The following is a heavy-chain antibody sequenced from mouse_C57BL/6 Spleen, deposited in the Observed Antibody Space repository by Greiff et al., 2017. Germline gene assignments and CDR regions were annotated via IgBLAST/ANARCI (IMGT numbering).Heavy chain of an antibody. J-gene: IGHJ2*01. CDR2: IWWDDDK. V-gene: IGHV8-8*01. Sequence: QVTLKVSGPGILQPSQTLSLTCSFSGFSLSTFGMGVGWIRQPSGKGLEWLAHIWWDDDKYYNPALKSRLTISKDTSKNQVFLKIANVDTADTATYYCARMGEIYYGNLSYFDYWGQGTTLTVSS. CDR1: GFSLSTFGMG. D-gene: IGHD2-1*01. CDR3: ARMGEIYYGNLSYFDY.